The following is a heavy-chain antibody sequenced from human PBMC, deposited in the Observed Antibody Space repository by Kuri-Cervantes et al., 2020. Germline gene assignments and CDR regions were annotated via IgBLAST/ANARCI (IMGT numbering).Heavy chain of an antibody. J-gene: IGHJ4*02. CDR3: AKDNEVWAFDY. CDR2: IKSKTDGGTT. CDR1: GFTFSNAW. Sequence: ETLSLTCAASGFTFSNAWMSWVRQAPGKGLEWVGRIKSKTDGGTTDYAAPVKGRFTISRDDSKNTLYLQMNNLRAEDTAMNYCAKDNEVWAFDYWGQGTLVTVSS. V-gene: IGHV3-15*01. D-gene: IGHD3-16*01.